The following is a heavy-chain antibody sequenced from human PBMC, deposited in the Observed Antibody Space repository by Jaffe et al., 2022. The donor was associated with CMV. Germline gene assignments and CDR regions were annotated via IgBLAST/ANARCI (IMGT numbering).Heavy chain of an antibody. CDR2: IHSSGST. CDR3: ARFGGYCSSPSCYKPDREFDP. V-gene: IGHV4-4*09. D-gene: IGHD2-2*02. Sequence: QVQLQESGPGLVKSSETLSLTCTVSSGSISGYYWSWIRQPPGKGLEWIGYIHSSGSTNYNPSLKSRVTMSVDTSKNQFFLKVTSITAADTAMYFCARFGGYCSSPSCYKPDREFDPWGLGTLVTVSS. J-gene: IGHJ5*02. CDR1: SGSISGYY.